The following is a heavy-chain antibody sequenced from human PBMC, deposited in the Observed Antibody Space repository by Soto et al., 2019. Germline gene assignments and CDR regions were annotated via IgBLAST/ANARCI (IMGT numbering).Heavy chain of an antibody. CDR3: AKHGESCSLPNYYDS. J-gene: IGHJ4*02. Sequence: GESLKISFNGPGYSFTSYWIAWVRQMPGKGLACMGIIYPGDSDTIYSPSFQGQVTIPVDKSINTTYLQWSSLRPPRIAIYSCAKHGESCSLPNYYDSWGQGALVTVSS. CDR1: GYSFTSYW. V-gene: IGHV5-51*01. CDR2: IYPGDSDT. D-gene: IGHD2-21*01.